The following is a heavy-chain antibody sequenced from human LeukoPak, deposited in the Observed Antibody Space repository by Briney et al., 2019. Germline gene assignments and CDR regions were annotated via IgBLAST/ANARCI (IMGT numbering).Heavy chain of an antibody. J-gene: IGHJ4*02. CDR2: IIPIFGTA. V-gene: IGHV1-69*13. Sequence: SVKVSCKASGGTFSSYAISWVRQAPGQGLEWMGGIIPIFGTANYAQKFQGRVTITADESTSTAYMELSSLRSEDTAVYYCARPHSSSALLFDYWGQGTLVTVSS. CDR1: GGTFSSYA. CDR3: ARPHSSSALLFDY. D-gene: IGHD6-6*01.